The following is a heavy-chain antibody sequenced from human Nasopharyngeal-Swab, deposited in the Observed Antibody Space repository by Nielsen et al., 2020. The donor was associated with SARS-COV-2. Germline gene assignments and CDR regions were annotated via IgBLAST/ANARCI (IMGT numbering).Heavy chain of an antibody. V-gene: IGHV1-2*04. Sequence: GGSLRLSCKASGYTFTGYYMHWVRQAPGQGLEWMGWINPNSGGTNYAQKFQGWVTMTRDTSISTAYMELSRLRSDDTAVYYCAREAKKGVLRFLESRQRVIFFDYWGQGTLVTVSS. J-gene: IGHJ4*02. CDR1: GYTFTGYY. CDR3: AREAKKGVLRFLESRQRVIFFDY. D-gene: IGHD3-3*01. CDR2: INPNSGGT.